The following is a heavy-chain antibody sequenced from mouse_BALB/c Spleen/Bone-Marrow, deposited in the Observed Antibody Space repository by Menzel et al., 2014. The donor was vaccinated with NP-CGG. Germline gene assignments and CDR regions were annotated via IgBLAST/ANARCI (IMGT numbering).Heavy chain of an antibody. J-gene: IGHJ4*01. CDR2: IDTSDSYI. CDR3: ARGGHYFSLDY. V-gene: IGHV1-69*01. CDR1: GYTFTDKW. Sequence: VKLMESGAEFVMPGASVKMSCKASGYTFTDKWMHWVKQRLGQGLEWIGAIDTSDSYINYNQKFKGKASLTVDASSSTAYMHLSSLTSDDSAVYYWARGGHYFSLDYWGQGTSVIVSS. D-gene: IGHD1-1*01.